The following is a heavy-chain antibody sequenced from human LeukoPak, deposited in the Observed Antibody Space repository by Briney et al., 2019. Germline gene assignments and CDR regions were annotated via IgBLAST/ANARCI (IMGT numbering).Heavy chain of an antibody. CDR2: IYPGDSDT. CDR1: GYSFTSYW. D-gene: IGHD3-9*01. V-gene: IGHV5-51*01. Sequence: GESLRISCKGTGYSFTSYWIGWVRQMPGKGLEWMGIIYPGDSDTRYSPSFQGQVTISADKSISTAYLQWSSPKASDTAMYYCARLHKTYYDILTGYYNDYWGQGTLVTVSS. CDR3: ARLHKTYYDILTGYYNDY. J-gene: IGHJ4*02.